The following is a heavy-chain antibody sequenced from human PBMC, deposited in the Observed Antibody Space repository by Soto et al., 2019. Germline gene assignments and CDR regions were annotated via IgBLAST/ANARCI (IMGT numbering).Heavy chain of an antibody. CDR2: IYTSGST. J-gene: IGHJ6*02. CDR1: GGSISSYY. Sequence: AETLSLTCTVSGGSISSYYWSWIRQPAGKGLEWIGRIYTSGSTNYNPSLKSRVTMSVDTSKNQFSLKLSSVTAADTAVYYCARSPGASALDYGMDVWGQGTTVTVSS. CDR3: ARSPGASALDYGMDV. D-gene: IGHD2-8*02. V-gene: IGHV4-4*07.